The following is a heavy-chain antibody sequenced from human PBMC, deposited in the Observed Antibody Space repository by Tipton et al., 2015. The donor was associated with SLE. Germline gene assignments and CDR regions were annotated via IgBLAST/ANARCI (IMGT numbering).Heavy chain of an antibody. D-gene: IGHD6-6*01. CDR2: ISNSETT. Sequence: TLSLTCTVSGGSISSHYWSWIRQAPGKGLEWIGYISNSETTNYNPSLKRRVTISVDTSKNQFSLKLTSVTAADMAVYYCARGGASSKWLDPWGQGILVTVSS. CDR3: ARGGASSKWLDP. CDR1: GGSISSHY. J-gene: IGHJ5*02. V-gene: IGHV4-59*11.